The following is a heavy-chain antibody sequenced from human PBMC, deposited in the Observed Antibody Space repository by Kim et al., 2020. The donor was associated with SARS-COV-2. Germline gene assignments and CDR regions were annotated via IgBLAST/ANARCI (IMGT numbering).Heavy chain of an antibody. CDR1: GYTFTSYD. CDR2: MNPNSGNT. Sequence: ASVKVSCKASGYTFTSYDINWVRQATGQGLEWMGWMNPNSGNTGYAQKFQGRVTMTRNTSISTAYMELSSLRSEDTAVYYCARGAGCSGGSCLPDAFDIWGQGTMVTVSS. V-gene: IGHV1-8*01. CDR3: ARGAGCSGGSCLPDAFDI. D-gene: IGHD2-15*01. J-gene: IGHJ3*02.